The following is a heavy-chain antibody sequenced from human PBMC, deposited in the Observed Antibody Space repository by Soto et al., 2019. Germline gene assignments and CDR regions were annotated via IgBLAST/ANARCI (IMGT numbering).Heavy chain of an antibody. CDR2: ISYDGSNK. Sequence: GGSLRLSCAASGFTFSSYAMHWVRQAPGKGLEWVAVISYDGSNKYYADSVKGRFTISRDNSKNTLYLQMNSLRAKDTAVYYCASALGATLDYWGQGTLVTVSS. CDR3: ASALGATLDY. D-gene: IGHD1-26*01. J-gene: IGHJ4*02. CDR1: GFTFSSYA. V-gene: IGHV3-30-3*01.